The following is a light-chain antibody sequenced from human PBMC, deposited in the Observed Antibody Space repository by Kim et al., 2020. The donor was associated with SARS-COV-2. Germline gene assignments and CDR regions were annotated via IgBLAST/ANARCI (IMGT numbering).Light chain of an antibody. CDR3: QKYNSAPWT. CDR1: QGINNY. V-gene: IGKV1-27*01. J-gene: IGKJ1*01. CDR2: AAS. Sequence: ASVGDRVTITCRASQGINNYLAWYQQRPGEVPKLLIYAASTLQSGVPSRFSGSGFGTDFTLTISSLQPEDGATYYCQKYNSAPWTFGRGTKVEIK.